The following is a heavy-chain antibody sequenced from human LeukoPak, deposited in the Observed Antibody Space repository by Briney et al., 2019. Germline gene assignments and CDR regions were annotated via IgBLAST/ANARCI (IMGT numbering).Heavy chain of an antibody. CDR1: GGTFSDYY. V-gene: IGHV4-34*12. CDR2: VMDTGRT. CDR3: VREHNIVIPTARTYYYYYMDV. D-gene: IGHD5-12*01. J-gene: IGHJ6*03. Sequence: ETLSLTCAVYGGTFSDYYWSWTRQSPGKGLEWIGEVMDTGRTNYNPSLKSPVTISSDTSKKQFSLRLSSMTAADTAVYYCVREHNIVIPTARTYYYYYMDVWGKGTTVTLSS.